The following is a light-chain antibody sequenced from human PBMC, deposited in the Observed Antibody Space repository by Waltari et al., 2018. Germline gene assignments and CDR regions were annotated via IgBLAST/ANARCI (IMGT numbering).Light chain of an antibody. V-gene: IGLV6-57*01. CDR1: SGSIASNY. CDR3: QSYDSSSVV. Sequence: NFMLTQPHSVSESPGKTVTISCTRSSGSIASNYVQWYRQRPVNSPTTGIYEYNQRPAGVPERFHGSIGSSSNSASLTISGLKTEDEADYYCQSYDSSSVVFGGGTKLTVL. J-gene: IGLJ2*01. CDR2: EYN.